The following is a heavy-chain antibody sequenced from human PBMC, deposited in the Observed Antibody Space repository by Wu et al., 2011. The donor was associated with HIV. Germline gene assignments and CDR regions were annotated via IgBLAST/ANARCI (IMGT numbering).Heavy chain of an antibody. V-gene: IGHV1-69*14. CDR2: IIPFFGSA. CDR1: GGSFSSYA. Sequence: QVQLVQSGAEVQKPGSSVKVSCKASGGSFSSYAISWVRQAPGQGLEWMGRIIPFFGSANYAQQLQGRVTITADRSTNTFYMELSSLRSEDTAIYYCARLSYSSGVDYWGREPWSPSPQ. J-gene: IGHJ4*02. CDR3: ARLSYSSGVDY. D-gene: IGHD5-18*01.